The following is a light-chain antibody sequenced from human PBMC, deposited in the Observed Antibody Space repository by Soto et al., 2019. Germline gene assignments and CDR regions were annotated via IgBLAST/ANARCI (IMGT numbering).Light chain of an antibody. Sequence: QSVLTQTRSVSGSPGQSVTISCSGTSSDVGGYSYVSWYQQRPGKAPKLMIYDVITRPSGVPDRFSGSKSGNTASLTISGLQAEDEADYFCCSYAGSYTFVFGTGTKLTVL. J-gene: IGLJ1*01. V-gene: IGLV2-11*01. CDR1: SSDVGGYSY. CDR2: DVI. CDR3: CSYAGSYTFV.